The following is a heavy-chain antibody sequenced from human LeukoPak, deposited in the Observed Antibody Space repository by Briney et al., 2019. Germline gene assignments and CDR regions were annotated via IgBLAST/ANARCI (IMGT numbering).Heavy chain of an antibody. J-gene: IGHJ4*02. CDR1: GFTFSSYS. Sequence: GGSLRLSCAASGFTFSSYSMNWVRQAPGKGLEWVSSISSSSSYIYYADSVKGRFTISRDNSKNTLYLQMNSLRAEDTAVYYCAKDSGYSYGYGSVDYWGQGTLVTVSS. D-gene: IGHD5-18*01. CDR3: AKDSGYSYGYGSVDY. V-gene: IGHV3-21*04. CDR2: ISSSSSYI.